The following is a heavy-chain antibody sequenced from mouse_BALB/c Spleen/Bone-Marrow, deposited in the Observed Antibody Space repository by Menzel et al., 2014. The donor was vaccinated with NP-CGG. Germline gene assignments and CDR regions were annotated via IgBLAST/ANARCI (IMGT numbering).Heavy chain of an antibody. CDR1: GFNIKDTY. CDR3: APYYYGRWFTY. Sequence: EVQLQQSGAELVKPGASVKLSCTASGFNIKDTYMHWVKQRPEQGLEWIGRIDPANGNTKYDPKFQGKATITADTSSNTAYLQLSSLTSEDTAVYYCAPYYYGRWFTYWGQGTLVTVSA. CDR2: IDPANGNT. V-gene: IGHV14-3*02. J-gene: IGHJ3*01. D-gene: IGHD1-1*01.